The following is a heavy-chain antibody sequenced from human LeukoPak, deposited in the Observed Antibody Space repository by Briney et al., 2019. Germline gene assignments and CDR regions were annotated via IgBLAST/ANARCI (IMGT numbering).Heavy chain of an antibody. CDR1: GYSFTNYW. V-gene: IGHV5-51*01. CDR2: IYPGDSDT. Sequence: GESLKISCKGSGYSFTNYWIGWVRQTPGKGLEWMGIIYPGDSDTRYSPSFQGQVTISADTSISTAYLQWSSLKASDTAMYYCARHENWAVDNWGQGTLVTVSS. CDR3: ARHENWAVDN. J-gene: IGHJ4*02. D-gene: IGHD7-27*01.